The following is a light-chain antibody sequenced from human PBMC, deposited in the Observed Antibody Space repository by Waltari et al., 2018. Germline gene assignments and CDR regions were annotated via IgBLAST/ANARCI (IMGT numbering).Light chain of an antibody. J-gene: IGKJ3*01. CDR1: QSVHNY. V-gene: IGKV3-11*01. Sequence: EIVLTQSPATLSLSPGERATLSCRAIQSVHNYLAWYQQKPVQAPRLLIYDTFSRATGIPARFSGSGSGTDFTRTISSLEPEDFAVYYCQQRSIWITFGPGTKVEVK. CDR2: DTF. CDR3: QQRSIWIT.